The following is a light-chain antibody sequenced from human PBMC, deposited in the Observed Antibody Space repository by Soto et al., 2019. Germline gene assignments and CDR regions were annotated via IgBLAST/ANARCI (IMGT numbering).Light chain of an antibody. Sequence: EIVMTQSPVTLSVSAGERAHLCFRASQSVSSNLGWYQQKPGQATRLIIYDASTRANGIPARFSGSVSGTEFTLTLRSLQSEDFASYYCQQYNNWHPWTFGQGTKVDIK. CDR1: QSVSSN. J-gene: IGKJ1*01. CDR3: QQYNNWHPWT. CDR2: DAS. V-gene: IGKV3-15*01.